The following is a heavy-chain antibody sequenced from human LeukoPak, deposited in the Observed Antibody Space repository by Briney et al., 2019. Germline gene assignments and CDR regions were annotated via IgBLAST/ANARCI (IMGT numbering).Heavy chain of an antibody. CDR2: IYPGDSDT. V-gene: IGHV5-51*01. CDR1: GYSFTSYW. Sequence: HGESLKISCKGSGYSFTSYWIGWVRQMPGKGLEWMGIIYPGDSDTRYSPSFQGQVTISADKPISTAYLQWSSLKASDTAMYYCARASYLQQWLFDYWGQGTLVTVSS. D-gene: IGHD6-19*01. J-gene: IGHJ4*02. CDR3: ARASYLQQWLFDY.